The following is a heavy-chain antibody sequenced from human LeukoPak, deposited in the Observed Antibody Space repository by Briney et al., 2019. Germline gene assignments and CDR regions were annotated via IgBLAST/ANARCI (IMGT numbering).Heavy chain of an antibody. CDR1: GYTFTSYG. V-gene: IGHV1-18*01. CDR2: ISAYNGNT. D-gene: IGHD3-10*01. J-gene: IGHJ4*02. Sequence: GASVKVSCKASGYTFTSYGISWVRQAPGQGLEWMGWISAYNGNTNYAQKLQGRVTMTTDTSTSTAYMELRSLRSDDTAVYYCARDQEYYYGSGSYRYGHYWGQGTLVTVSS. CDR3: ARDQEYYYGSGSYRYGHY.